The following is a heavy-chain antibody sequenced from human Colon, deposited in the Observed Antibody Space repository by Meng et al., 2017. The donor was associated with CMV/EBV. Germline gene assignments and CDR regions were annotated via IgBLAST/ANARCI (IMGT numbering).Heavy chain of an antibody. J-gene: IGHJ4*02. Sequence: GGSLRLSCAASGFTFINYGMNWVRQAPGKGLEWVAFIRYDGITKSYADSVKGRFTISRDNSKNILYLQMNSLGAEDTAMYYCAKAPGAAAGTSPFFDYWGQGTLVTVSS. D-gene: IGHD6-13*01. CDR2: IRYDGITK. CDR3: AKAPGAAAGTSPFFDY. V-gene: IGHV3-30*02. CDR1: GFTFINYG.